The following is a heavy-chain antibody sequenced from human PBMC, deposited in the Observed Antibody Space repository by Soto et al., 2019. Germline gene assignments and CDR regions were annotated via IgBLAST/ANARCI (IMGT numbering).Heavy chain of an antibody. CDR3: ARDPPGGCSGGSCHFDY. V-gene: IGHV4-59*12. D-gene: IGHD2-15*01. CDR2: IYYSGST. J-gene: IGHJ4*02. CDR1: GGSISSYY. Sequence: SETLSLTCTVSGGSISSYYWSWIRQPPGKGLEWIGYIYYSGSTNYNPSPKSRVTISVDTSKNQFSLKLSSVTAADTAVYYCARDPPGGCSGGSCHFDYWGQGTLVTVSS.